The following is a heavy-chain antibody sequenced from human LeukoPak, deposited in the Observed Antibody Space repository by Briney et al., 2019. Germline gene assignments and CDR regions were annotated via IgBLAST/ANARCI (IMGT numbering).Heavy chain of an antibody. V-gene: IGHV3-23*01. J-gene: IGHJ6*03. CDR2: ISGSGGST. Sequence: PGGSLRLSCAASGFTFSSYAMSWVRQAPGKGLEWVSAISGSGGSTYYADSVKGRFTISRDNSKNTLYLQMNSLRAEDTAVYYCAKHYDILTGYTAYYYYYYYMDVWGKGTTVTVSS. CDR3: AKHYDILTGYTAYYYYYYYMDV. D-gene: IGHD3-9*01. CDR1: GFTFSSYA.